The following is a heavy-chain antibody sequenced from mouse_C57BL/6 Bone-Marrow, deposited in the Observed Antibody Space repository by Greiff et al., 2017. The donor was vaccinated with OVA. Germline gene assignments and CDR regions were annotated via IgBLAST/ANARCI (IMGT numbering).Heavy chain of an antibody. CDR1: GISITTGNYR. CDR2: IYYSGTI. Sequence: VQLQQSGPGLVKPSQTVFLTCTVTGISITTGNYRWSWIRQFPGNKLEWIGYIYYSGTITYNPSLTSRTTITRDTPKNQFFLEMNSLTAEDTATYYCARDLGGSPYYYAMDYWGQGTSVTVSS. CDR3: ARDLGGSPYYYAMDY. D-gene: IGHD1-1*01. J-gene: IGHJ4*01. V-gene: IGHV3-5*01.